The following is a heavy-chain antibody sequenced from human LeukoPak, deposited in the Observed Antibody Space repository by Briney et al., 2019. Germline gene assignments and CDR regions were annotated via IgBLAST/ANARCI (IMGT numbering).Heavy chain of an antibody. J-gene: IGHJ4*02. V-gene: IGHV3-23*01. CDR1: GFTFSSYA. CDR3: ARVGYSGSYSDY. Sequence: GGSLRLSCAASGFTFSSYAMSWVRQAPGKGLEWVSAISGSGGSTYYADSVKGRFTISRDNSKNTLYLQMGSLRAEDMAVYYCARVGYSGSYSDYWGQGTLVTVSS. CDR2: ISGSGGST. D-gene: IGHD1-26*01.